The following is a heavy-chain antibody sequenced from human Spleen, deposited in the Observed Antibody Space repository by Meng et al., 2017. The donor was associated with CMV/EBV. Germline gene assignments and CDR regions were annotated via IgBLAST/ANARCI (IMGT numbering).Heavy chain of an antibody. J-gene: IGHJ4*02. V-gene: IGHV4-34*01. CDR2: INHSGST. CDR3: ARAPITIFGVAPFDY. Sequence: VSGGSFSGYYWSWLRQPPGKGLEWIGEINHSGSTNYNPSLKSRVTISVDTSKNQFSLKLSSVTAADTAVYYCARAPITIFGVAPFDYWGQGTLVTVSS. CDR1: GGSFSGYY. D-gene: IGHD3-3*01.